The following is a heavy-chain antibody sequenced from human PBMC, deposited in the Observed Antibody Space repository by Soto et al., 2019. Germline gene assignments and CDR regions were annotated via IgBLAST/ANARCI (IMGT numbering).Heavy chain of an antibody. J-gene: IGHJ4*02. D-gene: IGHD4-17*01. CDR2: IYYSGST. Sequence: SETLSLTCTVSGGSISSYYWSWIRQPPGKGLEWIGYIYYSGSTNYNPSLKSRVTISVDTSKNQFSLKLSSVTAADTAVYYCARRATTVTPAYYFDYWGQGTLVTVSS. CDR1: GGSISSYY. V-gene: IGHV4-59*08. CDR3: ARRATTVTPAYYFDY.